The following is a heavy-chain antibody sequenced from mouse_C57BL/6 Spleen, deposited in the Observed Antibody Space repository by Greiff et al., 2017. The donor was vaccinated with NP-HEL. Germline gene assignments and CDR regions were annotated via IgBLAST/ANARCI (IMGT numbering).Heavy chain of an antibody. J-gene: IGHJ3*01. CDR3: VRDRIYYDYDEGFAY. V-gene: IGHV10-3*01. D-gene: IGHD2-4*01. Sequence: EVMLVESGGGLVQPKGSLKLSCAASGFTFNTYAMHWVRQAPGKGLEWVARIRSESSNYASYYADAVKDRFTISRADSQSKLYLQMNNLKTEDTAVYYCVRDRIYYDYDEGFAYWGQGTLVTVSA. CDR2: IRSESSNYAS. CDR1: GFTFNTYA.